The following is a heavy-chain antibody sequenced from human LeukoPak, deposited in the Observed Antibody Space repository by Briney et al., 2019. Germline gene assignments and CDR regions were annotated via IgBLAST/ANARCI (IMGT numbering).Heavy chain of an antibody. J-gene: IGHJ4*02. Sequence: PSETLSLTCTVSGGSISSYYWSWIRQPPGKGLEWIGYIYYNGSTNYNPSLKSRVTISVDTSKNQFSLKLSSVTAADTAVYYCARQPYYYARYYFDYWGQGTLVTVSS. CDR1: GGSISSYY. CDR3: ARQPYYYARYYFDY. D-gene: IGHD3-22*01. V-gene: IGHV4-59*01. CDR2: IYYNGST.